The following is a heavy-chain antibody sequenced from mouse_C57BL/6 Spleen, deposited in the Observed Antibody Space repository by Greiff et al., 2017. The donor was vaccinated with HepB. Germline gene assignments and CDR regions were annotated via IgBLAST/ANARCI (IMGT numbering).Heavy chain of an antibody. CDR1: GFTFSSYA. V-gene: IGHV5-9-1*02. Sequence: EVKLMESGEGLVKPGGSLKLSCAASGFTFSSYAMSWVRQTPEKRLEWVAYISSGGDYIYYADTVKGRFTISRDNARNTLYLQMSSLKSEDTAMYYCTRGGPTTVVPSDYWGQGTTLTVSS. CDR3: TRGGPTTVVPSDY. CDR2: ISSGGDYI. D-gene: IGHD1-1*01. J-gene: IGHJ2*01.